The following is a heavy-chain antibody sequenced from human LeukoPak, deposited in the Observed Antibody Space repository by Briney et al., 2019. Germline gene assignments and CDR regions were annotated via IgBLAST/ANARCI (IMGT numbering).Heavy chain of an antibody. V-gene: IGHV2-5*02. Sequence: SGPTLVNPPQTLTLTCSLSGVSLSTSGVGVGWIRQPPGKALEWLALIYWDDDSRYSPSLKSRLTIAKDTSKNQVVLTLTNMDSVDTATYYCAHSQVFSYGSFHDAYDIWGLGMLVTVSS. D-gene: IGHD5-18*01. CDR1: GVSLSTSGVG. CDR3: AHSQVFSYGSFHDAYDI. CDR2: IYWDDDS. J-gene: IGHJ3*02.